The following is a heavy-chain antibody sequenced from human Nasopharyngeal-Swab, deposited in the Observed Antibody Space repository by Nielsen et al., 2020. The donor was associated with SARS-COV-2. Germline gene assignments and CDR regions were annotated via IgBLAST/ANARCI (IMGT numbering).Heavy chain of an antibody. CDR2: INPIFGTA. Sequence: SVKVSCKASGGTFSSYAISWVRQAPGQGLEWMGGINPIFGTANYAQKFQGRVTITADESTSTAYMELSSLRSEDTAVYYCARAPYDSSGYYYLPFDYWGQGTLVTVSS. J-gene: IGHJ4*02. CDR3: ARAPYDSSGYYYLPFDY. CDR1: GGTFSSYA. D-gene: IGHD3-22*01. V-gene: IGHV1-69*13.